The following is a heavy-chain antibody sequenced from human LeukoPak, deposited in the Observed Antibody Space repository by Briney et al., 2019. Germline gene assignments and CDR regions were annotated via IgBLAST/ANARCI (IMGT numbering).Heavy chain of an antibody. V-gene: IGHV4-34*01. CDR3: ARDPAPYCSGGSCYSGGRFDY. Sequence: SETLSLTCAVYGGSFSGYYWNWIRQPSGRGLEWIGEINHSGSTNYNPPLKSRVTISVDTSKKQLSLKLSSVTAADTAVYYCARDPAPYCSGGSCYSGGRFDYWGQGTLVTVSS. D-gene: IGHD2-15*01. CDR2: INHSGST. J-gene: IGHJ4*02. CDR1: GGSFSGYY.